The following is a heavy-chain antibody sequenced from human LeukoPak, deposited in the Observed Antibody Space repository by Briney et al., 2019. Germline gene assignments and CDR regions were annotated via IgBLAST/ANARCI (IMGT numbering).Heavy chain of an antibody. CDR3: ASLFHDAFDI. D-gene: IGHD2-21*01. Sequence: PSETLSLTCAVYGGSFSGYYWSWIRQPPGKGLEWIGEINHSGSTNYNPSLKSRVTISVDTFKNQFSLKLSSVTAADTAVYYCASLFHDAFDIWGQGTMVTVSS. CDR2: INHSGST. CDR1: GGSFSGYY. J-gene: IGHJ3*02. V-gene: IGHV4-34*01.